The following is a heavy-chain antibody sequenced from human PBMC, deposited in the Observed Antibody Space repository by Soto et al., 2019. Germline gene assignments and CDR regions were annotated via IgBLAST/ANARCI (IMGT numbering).Heavy chain of an antibody. V-gene: IGHV3-23*01. D-gene: IGHD5-12*01. CDR2: ISGSGGST. Sequence: EVQLLESGGGLVQPGGSLRLSCAASGFTFSYYAMSWVRQAPGKGLEWVSTISGSGGSTYYADSVKGRFTISRDNSKNTLYLTMNSVSAEETSVYYCAKDPRRSVEATEEDAFEIWGQGTMVAVSS. CDR1: GFTFSYYA. CDR3: AKDPRRSVEATEEDAFEI. J-gene: IGHJ3*02.